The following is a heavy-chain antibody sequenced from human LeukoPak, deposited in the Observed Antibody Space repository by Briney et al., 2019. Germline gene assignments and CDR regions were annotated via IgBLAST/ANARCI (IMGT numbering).Heavy chain of an antibody. CDR2: TYYRSKWYN. D-gene: IGHD2/OR15-2a*01. CDR3: ARETTSLFDS. Sequence: SQTLSLTCAISGDSVSSNSAAWNWIRQSPSGGLEWLGRTYYRSKWYNDYAVSVKSRITFNPDRSKNQVSLQMNSVTPEDTAVYYCARETTSLFDSWGQGTLVTVSS. V-gene: IGHV6-1*01. J-gene: IGHJ4*02. CDR1: GDSVSSNSAA.